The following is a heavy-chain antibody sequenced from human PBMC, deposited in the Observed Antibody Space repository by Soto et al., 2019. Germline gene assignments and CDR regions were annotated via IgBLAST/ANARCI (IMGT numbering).Heavy chain of an antibody. Sequence: QVQLVQSGAEVKKPGSSVKVSCKASGGTFSSYAISWVRQAPGQGLEWMGGIIPIFGTANYAQKFQGRVTTTAYKSTSTAYMELSSLRSEDTAVYYCARDESYCSGGSCYPPGFYYYYGMDVWGQGTTVTVSS. D-gene: IGHD2-15*01. CDR3: ARDESYCSGGSCYPPGFYYYYGMDV. CDR1: GGTFSSYA. V-gene: IGHV1-69*06. J-gene: IGHJ6*02. CDR2: IIPIFGTA.